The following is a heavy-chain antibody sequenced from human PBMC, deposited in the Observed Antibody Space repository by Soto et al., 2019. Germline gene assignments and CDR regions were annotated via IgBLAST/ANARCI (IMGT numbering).Heavy chain of an antibody. CDR1: VFSFSSYV. J-gene: IGHJ4*02. V-gene: IGHV3-30*04. CDR2: LSYYERDK. CDR3: AREGSGDAYSEGGAMEC. D-gene: IGHD4-4*01. Sequence: GGSLRLSCETSVFSFSSYVLHCVRHSPGKWLEWVAVLSYYERDKYYADSVKGRFTISRDNSKNTLYLQMNSLRTEDTAVYYCAREGSGDAYSEGGAMECWGQGTLVNVSS.